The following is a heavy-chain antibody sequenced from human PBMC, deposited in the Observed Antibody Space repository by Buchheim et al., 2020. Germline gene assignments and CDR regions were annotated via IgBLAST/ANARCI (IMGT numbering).Heavy chain of an antibody. Sequence: EVQLVESGGGLVQPGRSLRLSCAASGFTFDDYAMHWVRQAPGKGLEWVSGISWNSGSIGYADSVKGRFTISRDNAKNSLYLQMNSLRAEDTALYYCAKGRRSTIPQYFQHWGQGTL. CDR3: AKGRRSTIPQYFQH. D-gene: IGHD3-3*01. CDR1: GFTFDDYA. J-gene: IGHJ1*01. CDR2: ISWNSGSI. V-gene: IGHV3-9*01.